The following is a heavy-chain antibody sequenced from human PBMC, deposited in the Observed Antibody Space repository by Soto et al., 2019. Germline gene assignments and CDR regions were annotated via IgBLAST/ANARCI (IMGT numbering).Heavy chain of an antibody. V-gene: IGHV4-59*01. CDR3: ARDSGTLEAGAYYYYYYMDV. Sequence: SETLSLTCTVSGGSISSYYWSWIRQPPGKGLEWIGYIYYSGSTNYNPSLKSRVTISVDTSKNQFSLKLSSVTAADTAVYYCARDSGTLEAGAYYYYYYMDVWGKGTTVTVSS. J-gene: IGHJ6*03. CDR2: IYYSGST. CDR1: GGSISSYY. D-gene: IGHD1-1*01.